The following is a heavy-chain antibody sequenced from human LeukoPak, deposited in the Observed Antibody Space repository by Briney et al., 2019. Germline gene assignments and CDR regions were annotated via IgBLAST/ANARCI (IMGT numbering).Heavy chain of an antibody. J-gene: IGHJ4*02. Sequence: PGGSLRLSCAASGFTFSTYAMSWVRQAPGKGLEWVSGISDSGGSTYYADSVKGRFTISRDNSENTLYLQMNSLRAEDTALYYCAKAALSAYCGGDCFSSYYWGQGTLVTVSS. D-gene: IGHD2-21*02. CDR1: GFTFSTYA. CDR3: AKAALSAYCGGDCFSSYY. CDR2: ISDSGGST. V-gene: IGHV3-23*01.